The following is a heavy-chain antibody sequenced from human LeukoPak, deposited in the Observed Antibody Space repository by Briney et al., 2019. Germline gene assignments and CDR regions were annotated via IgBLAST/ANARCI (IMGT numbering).Heavy chain of an antibody. CDR1: GYTFTNYG. V-gene: IGHV1-18*01. CDR2: ISAYNGNT. D-gene: IGHD6-19*01. J-gene: IGHJ4*02. CDR3: ARFAVHRRITVAGQFGLDY. Sequence: ASVKVSCKASGYTFTNYGINWLRQAPGQGLEWMGWISAYNGNTNYAQRLQGRVTMTTDTSTSTVYMELSSLRSEDTAVYYCARFAVHRRITVAGQFGLDYWGQGTLVSLSS.